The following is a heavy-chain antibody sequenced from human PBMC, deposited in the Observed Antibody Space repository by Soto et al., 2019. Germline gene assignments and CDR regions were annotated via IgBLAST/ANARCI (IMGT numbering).Heavy chain of an antibody. D-gene: IGHD3-3*01. CDR3: ATDVFFVWSGTLNTIDY. Sequence: GGSLRLSCAASGFTFSSYGMHWVRQAPGKGLEWVAVISYDGSNKYYADSVKGRFTISRDNSKNTLYLQMNSLRAEDTAVYYCATDVFFVWSGTLNTIDYWGQGTLVTVSS. CDR2: ISYDGSNK. V-gene: IGHV3-30*03. CDR1: GFTFSSYG. J-gene: IGHJ4*02.